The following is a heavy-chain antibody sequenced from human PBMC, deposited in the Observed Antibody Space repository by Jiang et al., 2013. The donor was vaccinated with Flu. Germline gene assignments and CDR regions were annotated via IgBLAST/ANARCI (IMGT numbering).Heavy chain of an antibody. D-gene: IGHD2-15*01. CDR2: IYPGDSDT. CDR1: GYSFTSYW. Sequence: SLKISCKGSGYSFTSYWIGWVRQMPGKGLEWMGIIYPGDSDTRYSPSFQGQVTISADKSISTAYLQWSSLKASDTAMYYCARQGCSGGSCYFAASQRGGSPALDAVWSLFDPWGQGTLVTVSS. CDR3: ARQGCSGGSCYFAASQRGGSPALDAVWSLFDP. V-gene: IGHV5-51*01. J-gene: IGHJ5*02.